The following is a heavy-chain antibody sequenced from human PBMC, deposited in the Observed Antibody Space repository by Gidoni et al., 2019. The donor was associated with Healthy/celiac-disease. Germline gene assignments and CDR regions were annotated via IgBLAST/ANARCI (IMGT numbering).Heavy chain of an antibody. J-gene: IGHJ4*02. CDR3: ARSTMVRGVIFFDY. CDR1: GDSVSSNSAA. D-gene: IGHD3-10*01. Sequence: QVQLQQSGPGLVKPSQTLSLSCAISGDSVSSNSAAWNWIRKSPSRGLEWLGRTYYRSKWYNDYAVSVESRITINPDTSKKQFSLPLNSVTPEDTAVYYCARSTMVRGVIFFDYWGQGTLVTVSS. CDR2: TYYRSKWYN. V-gene: IGHV6-1*01.